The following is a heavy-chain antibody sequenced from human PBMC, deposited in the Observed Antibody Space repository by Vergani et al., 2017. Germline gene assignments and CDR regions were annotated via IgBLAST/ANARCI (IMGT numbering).Heavy chain of an antibody. Sequence: QVQLVQSGAEVKKPASSVKVSCKASGGTFSSYAISWVRQAPGQGLEWMGGIIPIFGTANYAQKFQGRVTITADESTSTAYMELRSLRSEDTAVYYCARDFGYCSGGSCDGMDVWGQATTVTVSS. V-gene: IGHV1-69*12. CDR2: IIPIFGTA. D-gene: IGHD2-15*01. J-gene: IGHJ6*02. CDR1: GGTFSSYA. CDR3: ARDFGYCSGGSCDGMDV.